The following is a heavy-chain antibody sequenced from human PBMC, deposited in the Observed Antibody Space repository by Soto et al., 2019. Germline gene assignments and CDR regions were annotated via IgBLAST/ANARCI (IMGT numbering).Heavy chain of an antibody. CDR3: ARGHSTDCSNGVCSFFYNHEMDV. D-gene: IGHD2-8*01. CDR2: INPKSGGT. J-gene: IGHJ6*02. V-gene: IGHV1-2*04. CDR1: GYSFTDYH. Sequence: GASVKVSCKASGYSFTDYHIHWVRQAPGQGLEWLGRINPKSGGTSTAQKFQGWVTMTRDRSISTVYMELTRLGSDDTAVYFCARGHSTDCSNGVCSFFYNHEMDVWGQGTTVTVSS.